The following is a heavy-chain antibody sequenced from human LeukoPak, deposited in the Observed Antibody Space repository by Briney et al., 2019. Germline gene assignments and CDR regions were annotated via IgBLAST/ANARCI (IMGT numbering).Heavy chain of an antibody. V-gene: IGHV7-4-1*02. CDR1: GYTFTTYS. Sequence: ASVKVSCKASGYTFTTYSMNWVRQAPGQGLEWMGWINTNTGNPTYAQGFTGRFVFSLDTSVSTTYLQMNSLRAEDTAVYYCARDPIQLWNEGIEDYWGQGTLVTVSS. D-gene: IGHD5-18*01. CDR2: INTNTGNP. J-gene: IGHJ4*02. CDR3: ARDPIQLWNEGIEDY.